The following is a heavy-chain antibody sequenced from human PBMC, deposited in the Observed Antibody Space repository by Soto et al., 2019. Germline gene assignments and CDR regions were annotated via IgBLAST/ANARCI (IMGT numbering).Heavy chain of an antibody. CDR1: GDSVSSNTAA. CDR3: ARGVAGSGFDL. J-gene: IGHJ4*02. V-gene: IGHV6-1*01. Sequence: PAQTLSLTCAISGDSVSSNTAAWNWIRSSPSRGLEWLGRTYYRSNWRHDYAVSVKSRITVNPDTSKNHFSLQLNSVTPDDTAVYYCARGVAGSGFDLWGKGTLVIVS. D-gene: IGHD6-19*01. CDR2: TYYRSNWRH.